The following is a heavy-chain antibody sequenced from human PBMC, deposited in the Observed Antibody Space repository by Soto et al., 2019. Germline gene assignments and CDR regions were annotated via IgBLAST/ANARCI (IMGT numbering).Heavy chain of an antibody. D-gene: IGHD3-22*01. CDR1: GGTFSSYA. CDR3: ARARYYDSSGYYVSDAFDI. Sequence: GASVKVSCKASGGTFSSYAISWVRQAPGQGLEWMGGIIPIFGTANYAQKFQGRVTITADESTSTAYMELSSLRSEDTAVYYCARARYYDSSGYYVSDAFDIWGQGTMVT. J-gene: IGHJ3*02. CDR2: IIPIFGTA. V-gene: IGHV1-69*13.